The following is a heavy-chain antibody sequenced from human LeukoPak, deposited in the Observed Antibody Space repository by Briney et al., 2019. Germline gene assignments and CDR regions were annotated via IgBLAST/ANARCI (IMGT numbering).Heavy chain of an antibody. CDR2: ISSTSTYI. CDR3: ARGGGNFDY. D-gene: IGHD2-15*01. CDR1: EFTFSSYT. Sequence: PGGSLRLSCAASEFTFSSYTINWVRQDPGKGLEWVSSISSTSTYISYADSVKGRFTISRDNAKNSLYLQMNSLRAEDTAVYYCARGGGNFDYWGQGTLVTVSS. J-gene: IGHJ4*02. V-gene: IGHV3-21*01.